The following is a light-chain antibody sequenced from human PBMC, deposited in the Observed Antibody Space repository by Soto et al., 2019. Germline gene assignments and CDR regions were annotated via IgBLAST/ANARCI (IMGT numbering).Light chain of an antibody. V-gene: IGKV2-28*01. J-gene: IGKJ1*01. CDR1: QSLLHSNGYNY. Sequence: DIVMTQSPLSLPVTPGEPASISCRSSQSLLHSNGYNYLHWYLQKPGQSPQLLIYLGSNRASGVADRFSGSGSGTDFTLKISRVDAEVVGVYYCQQYETYFRTFCQGTKVDIK. CDR3: QQYETYFRT. CDR2: LGS.